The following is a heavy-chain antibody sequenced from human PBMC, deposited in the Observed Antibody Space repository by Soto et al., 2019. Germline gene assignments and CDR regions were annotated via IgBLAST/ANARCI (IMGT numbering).Heavy chain of an antibody. CDR3: AGDPSYYDFWSGPNYYYYYGMDV. CDR2: IYTSGST. Sequence: ASETLSLTCTVSGGSISSYYWSWIRQPAGKGLEWIGRIYTSGSTNYNPSLKSRVTMSVDTSKNQFSLKLSSVTAADTAVYYCAGDPSYYDFWSGPNYYYYYGMDVWGQGTTVTVSS. D-gene: IGHD3-3*01. V-gene: IGHV4-4*07. CDR1: GGSISSYY. J-gene: IGHJ6*02.